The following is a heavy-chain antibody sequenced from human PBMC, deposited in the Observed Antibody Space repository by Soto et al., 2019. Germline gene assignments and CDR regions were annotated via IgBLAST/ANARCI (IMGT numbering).Heavy chain of an antibody. CDR1: GFTVSSNY. V-gene: IGHV3-53*05. CDR2: ISGRI. D-gene: IGHD3-16*01. J-gene: IGHJ6*02. CDR3: TKARLWGGDGYNSYYYNAMDV. Sequence: QPGGSLRLSCAASGFTVSSNYMSWVRQAPGKGLEWVSAISGRIGYADSVKGRFTISRDNAKNSLYLQMNSLRPEDTALYYCTKARLWGGDGYNSYYYNAMDVWGQGTTVTVSS.